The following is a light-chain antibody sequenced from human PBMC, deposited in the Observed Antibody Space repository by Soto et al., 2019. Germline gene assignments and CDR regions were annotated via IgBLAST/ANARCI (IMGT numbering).Light chain of an antibody. Sequence: DIQMTQSPSSLSASVGDRVTITCRASQSISSYLNWYQQKPGKAPKLLIYAASSLQSGVTSRFSGSGSGADFTRASSSLQPEDFSNYYCQQSYSTPITFDQGTRLEIK. CDR3: QQSYSTPIT. V-gene: IGKV1-39*01. CDR2: AAS. CDR1: QSISSY. J-gene: IGKJ5*01.